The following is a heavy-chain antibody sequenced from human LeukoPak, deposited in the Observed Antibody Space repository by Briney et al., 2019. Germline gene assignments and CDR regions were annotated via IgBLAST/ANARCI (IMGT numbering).Heavy chain of an antibody. D-gene: IGHD6-19*01. V-gene: IGHV3-53*01. CDR2: IYSGGST. CDR1: GFTVSSNY. CDR3: GTGYSSGWSSYYFDY. Sequence: GGSLRLSCAASGFTVSSNYMSWVRQAPGKGLEWASVIYSGGSTYSADSVKGRFTISRDNSKDTLYLQMNSLRAEDTAVYYCGTGYSSGWSSYYFDYWGQGTLVTVSS. J-gene: IGHJ4*02.